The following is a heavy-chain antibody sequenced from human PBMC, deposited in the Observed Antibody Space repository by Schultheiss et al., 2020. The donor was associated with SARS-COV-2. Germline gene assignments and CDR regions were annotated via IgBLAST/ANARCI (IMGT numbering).Heavy chain of an antibody. V-gene: IGHV2-5*01. J-gene: IGHJ4*02. CDR3: PHIMLKFGGVIVFDY. D-gene: IGHD3-16*02. Sequence: SGPTLVKPAQTLTLTCTFSGFSLSTSGVGVAWIRQPPGKALEWLALIYWNDDKRYSPSLKSRLTITKDTSKNQVVLTMTNMDPVDTATYYCPHIMLKFGGVIVFDYWGQGTLVTVSS. CDR1: GFSLSTSGVG. CDR2: IYWNDDK.